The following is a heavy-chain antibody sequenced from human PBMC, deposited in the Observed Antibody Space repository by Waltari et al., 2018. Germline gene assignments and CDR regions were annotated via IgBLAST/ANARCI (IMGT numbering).Heavy chain of an antibody. D-gene: IGHD2-15*01. J-gene: IGHJ3*01. V-gene: IGHV3-53*02. CDR1: GFTVSSIY. Sequence: EVQLVETGGGLVQPGGSLTLSCAASGFTVSSIYMSWVRQAPGKGLEWVSFIYIAGGTYYADSVKGRFTISRDHSKNTLYLQMNSLRAEDTAIYYCARDDPLTSGGGFDVWGQGTMVTVSP. CDR3: ARDDPLTSGGGFDV. CDR2: IYIAGGT.